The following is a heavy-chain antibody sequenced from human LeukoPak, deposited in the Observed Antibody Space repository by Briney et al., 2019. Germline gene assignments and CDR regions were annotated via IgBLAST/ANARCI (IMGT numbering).Heavy chain of an antibody. CDR3: ARCRVTIFGVVTFDP. Sequence: SETLSLTCTVSGYSISSGYYWGWIRQPPGKGLEWIGSIYHSGSTYYNPSLKSRVTISVDTSKNQFSLKLSSVTAADTAVYYCARCRVTIFGVVTFDPWGQGTLVTVSS. CDR1: GYSISSGYY. J-gene: IGHJ5*02. CDR2: IYHSGST. D-gene: IGHD3-3*01. V-gene: IGHV4-38-2*02.